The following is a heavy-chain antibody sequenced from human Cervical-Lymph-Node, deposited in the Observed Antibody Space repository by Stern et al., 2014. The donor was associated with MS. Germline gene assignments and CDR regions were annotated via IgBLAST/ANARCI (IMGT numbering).Heavy chain of an antibody. CDR3: ARVWSDFGGYGMEV. V-gene: IGHV7-4-1*02. D-gene: IGHD3-3*01. Sequence: VQLMQSGSELKKPGASVEISCKASGYIFTAFPLNWVRQAPGQGLEWMGWINTNTGNPTYAQGFPGRYVFSFDPLGSPGYLQISRLKAEDPAVYFCARVWSDFGGYGMEVWGQGTPVP. J-gene: IGHJ6*02. CDR2: INTNTGNP. CDR1: GYIFTAFP.